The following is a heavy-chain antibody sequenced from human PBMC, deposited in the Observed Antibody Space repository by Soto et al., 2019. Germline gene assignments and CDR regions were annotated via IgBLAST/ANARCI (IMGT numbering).Heavy chain of an antibody. CDR2: IIPIFGTA. Sequence: ASVKVSCKGSGDTFSSYAISWVRQAPGQGLEWMGGIIPIFGTANYAQKFQGRVTITADKSTSTAYMELSSLRSEDTAVYYCARVNPTYYYDSSGPPGCFQHWGQGTLVTVSS. V-gene: IGHV1-69*06. D-gene: IGHD3-22*01. CDR1: GDTFSSYA. J-gene: IGHJ1*01. CDR3: ARVNPTYYYDSSGPPGCFQH.